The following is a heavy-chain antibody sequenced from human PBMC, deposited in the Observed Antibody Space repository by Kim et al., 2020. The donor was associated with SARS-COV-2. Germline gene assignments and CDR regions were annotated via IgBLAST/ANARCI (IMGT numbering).Heavy chain of an antibody. CDR3: ARDRYYSGYDGELYGMDV. CDR2: IYSGGST. CDR1: GFTVSSNY. Sequence: GGSLRLSCAASGFTVSSNYMSWVRQAPGKGLEWVSVIYSGGSTYYADSVKGRFTISRHNSKNTLYLQMNSLRAEDTAVYYCARDRYYSGYDGELYGMDVWGQGTTVTVSS. D-gene: IGHD5-12*01. J-gene: IGHJ6*02. V-gene: IGHV3-53*04.